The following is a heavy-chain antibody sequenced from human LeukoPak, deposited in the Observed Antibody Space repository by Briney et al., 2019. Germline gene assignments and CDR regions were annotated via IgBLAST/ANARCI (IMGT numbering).Heavy chain of an antibody. Sequence: PGGSLRLSCAASGFTFSSYAMSWVRQAPGKGLEWVSAISGSGGSTYYADSVKGRFTISRDNSKNTLYLQMSSLRAEDTAVYYCAKVGRDGYNYGHAFDIWGQGTMVTVSS. V-gene: IGHV3-23*01. CDR3: AKVGRDGYNYGHAFDI. CDR2: ISGSGGST. J-gene: IGHJ3*02. CDR1: GFTFSSYA. D-gene: IGHD5-24*01.